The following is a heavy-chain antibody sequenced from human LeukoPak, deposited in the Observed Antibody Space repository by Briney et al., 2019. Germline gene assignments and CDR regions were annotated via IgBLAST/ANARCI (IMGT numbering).Heavy chain of an antibody. J-gene: IGHJ3*02. CDR2: IFGSGSS. CDR1: GGSISDYY. Sequence: PSETLSLTCTVSGGSISDYYWSWIRQPPGKGLEWIGWIFGSGSSNYNPSLKSRLTISVDTSKNQFSLKLTSATAADTAVYYCAREKNTGSNHQKIRYDIWAKGKMFTFS. D-gene: IGHD1-26*01. CDR3: AREKNTGSNHQKIRYDI. V-gene: IGHV4-59*01.